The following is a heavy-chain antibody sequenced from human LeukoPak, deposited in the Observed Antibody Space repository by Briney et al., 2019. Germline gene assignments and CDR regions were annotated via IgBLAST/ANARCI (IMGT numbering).Heavy chain of an antibody. CDR2: IYPGDSDT. Sequence: GESLKISCEGSGYTFTNYWIAWVRQMPGKGLEWMAIIYPGDSDTRYSPSFQGQVTISADKSISTAYLQWSSLKASATAMYYCARATYSGGGFDIWGQGTMVTVSS. CDR1: GYTFTNYW. J-gene: IGHJ3*02. D-gene: IGHD1-26*01. V-gene: IGHV5-51*01. CDR3: ARATYSGGGFDI.